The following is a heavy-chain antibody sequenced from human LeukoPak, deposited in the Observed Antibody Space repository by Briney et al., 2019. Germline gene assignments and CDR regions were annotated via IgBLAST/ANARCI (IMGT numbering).Heavy chain of an antibody. CDR1: GFTFSSSA. CDR2: VSASGGTT. V-gene: IGHV3-23*01. D-gene: IGHD3-22*01. CDR3: AKGSGYSFEY. J-gene: IGHJ4*02. Sequence: GGFLRLSCAASGFTFSSSAMRWVRQAPGKGLERVSSVSASGGTTYYADSVKGRFTISRDNSKNTLYLQMNSLRAEDTALYYCAKGSGYSFEYWGQGTLVTVSS.